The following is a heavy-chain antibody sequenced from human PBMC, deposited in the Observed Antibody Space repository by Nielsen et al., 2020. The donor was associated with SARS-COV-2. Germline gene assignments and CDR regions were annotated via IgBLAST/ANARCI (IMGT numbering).Heavy chain of an antibody. D-gene: IGHD4-17*01. CDR2: INHSGST. CDR3: ARGWSTVTTVPYYYYYYMDV. J-gene: IGHJ6*03. Sequence: SETLSLTCAVYGGSFSGYYWSWIRQPPGKGLEWIGEINHSGSTNYNPSLKSRVTISVDTSKNQFSLKLSSVTAADTAVYYCARGWSTVTTVPYYYYYYMDVWGKGTTVTVSS. V-gene: IGHV4-34*01. CDR1: GGSFSGYY.